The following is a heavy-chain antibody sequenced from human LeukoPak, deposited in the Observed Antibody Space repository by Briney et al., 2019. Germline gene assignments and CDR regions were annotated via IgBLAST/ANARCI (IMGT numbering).Heavy chain of an antibody. CDR2: IIPIFGTA. Sequence: ASVKVSCKASGGTFSSYAISWVRQAPGQGLEWMGGIIPIFGTANYAQKFQGRVTITADESTSTAYMELNSLRSEDTAVYYCASGYYYYYYMDVWGKGTTVTISS. CDR1: GGTFSSYA. CDR3: ASGYYYYYYMDV. V-gene: IGHV1-69*13. J-gene: IGHJ6*03.